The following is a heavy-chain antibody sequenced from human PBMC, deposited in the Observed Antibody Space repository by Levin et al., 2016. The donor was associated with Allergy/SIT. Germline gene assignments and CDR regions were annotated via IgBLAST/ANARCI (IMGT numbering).Heavy chain of an antibody. CDR3: VKDHVAAPKKKAGYFDY. Sequence: GESLKISCAASGFTFSSYGMHWVRQAPGKGLEWVAVISYDGSNKYYADSVKGRFTISRDNSKNTLYLQMSSLRAEDTAVYYCVKDHVAAPKKKAGYFDYWGQGTLVTVSS. V-gene: IGHV3-30*18. CDR1: GFTFSSYG. CDR2: ISYDGSNK. J-gene: IGHJ4*02. D-gene: IGHD6-25*01.